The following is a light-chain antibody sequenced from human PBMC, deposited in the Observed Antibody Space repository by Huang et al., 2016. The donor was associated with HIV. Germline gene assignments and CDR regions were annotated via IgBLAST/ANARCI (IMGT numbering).Light chain of an antibody. CDR3: QQSYSTPPT. CDR2: AAS. V-gene: IGKV1-39*01. CDR1: QSISSY. J-gene: IGKJ4*01. Sequence: DIQMTQSPSSLSASVGDRVTITCRASQSISSYLNWDQQKPGKAPKLLIYAASSLQSGVPSRFSGSGSGTDFTLTISSLQPEDFATYNCQQSYSTPPTFGGGTKVEIK.